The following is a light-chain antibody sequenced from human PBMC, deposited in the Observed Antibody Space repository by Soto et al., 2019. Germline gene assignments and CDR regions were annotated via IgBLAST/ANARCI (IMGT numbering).Light chain of an antibody. Sequence: DIQMTQSPSSLSASVGDRVTITCRASQSISSYLNWYQQKPGKAPKLLIYKASTLESGVPSRFSGSGSGTEFTLTISSLQADDFATYYCQQYNDLSTFGGGTKVDIK. CDR1: QSISSY. CDR3: QQYNDLST. V-gene: IGKV1-5*03. CDR2: KAS. J-gene: IGKJ4*01.